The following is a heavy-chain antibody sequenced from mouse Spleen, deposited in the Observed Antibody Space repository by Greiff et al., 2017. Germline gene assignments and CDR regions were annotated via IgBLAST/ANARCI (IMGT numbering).Heavy chain of an antibody. CDR2: ISSGGGNT. Sequence: EVNVVESGGGLVKLGGSLKLSCAASGFTFSSYAMSWVRQTPEKRLEWVATISSGGGNTYYPDSVKGRFTISRDNAKNTLYLQMSSLKSEDTAMYYCARDYGSSFWFAYWGQGTLVTVSA. CDR3: ARDYGSSFWFAY. CDR1: GFTFSSYA. D-gene: IGHD1-1*01. J-gene: IGHJ3*01. V-gene: IGHV5-9*04.